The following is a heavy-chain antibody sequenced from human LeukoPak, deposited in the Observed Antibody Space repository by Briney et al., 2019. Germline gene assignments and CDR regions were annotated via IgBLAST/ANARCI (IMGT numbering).Heavy chain of an antibody. Sequence: GGSLRLSCAASGYTFSSYGMHWVRQAPGKGLEWVAVIWYDGSNKYYADSVKGRFTISRDNSKNTLYLQMNSLRAEDTAVYYCVRDDVAVTGALDFWGQGTLVTVSS. J-gene: IGHJ4*02. V-gene: IGHV3-33*01. CDR1: GYTFSSYG. CDR2: IWYDGSNK. CDR3: VRDDVAVTGALDF. D-gene: IGHD6-19*01.